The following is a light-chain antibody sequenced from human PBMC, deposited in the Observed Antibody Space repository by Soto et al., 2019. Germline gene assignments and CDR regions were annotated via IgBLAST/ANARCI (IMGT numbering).Light chain of an antibody. Sequence: QSALTQPASVSGAPGQSITISCTGTSSDVGGYNYVSWYQQHPGKAPKLMIYDVSNRPSGVSNRFSGSKSGNTASLTISGLQAEDEADYYCISHTRRCTLPSFIGTGTKV. CDR1: SSDVGGYNY. CDR2: DVS. V-gene: IGLV2-14*01. J-gene: IGLJ1*01. CDR3: ISHTRRCTLPSF.